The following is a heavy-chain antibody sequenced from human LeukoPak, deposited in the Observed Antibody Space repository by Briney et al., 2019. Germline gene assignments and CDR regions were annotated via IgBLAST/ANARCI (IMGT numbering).Heavy chain of an antibody. D-gene: IGHD1-26*01. V-gene: IGHV3-48*03. CDR2: ISSSGSTI. CDR1: EFTFSSYE. J-gene: IGHJ4*02. CDR3: ARVKMGATGAFDY. Sequence: PGGSLRLTCAASEFTFSSYEMFWVRQAPEKGLEWVSYISSSGSTIYYADSVKGRFTISRDNSKNTLYLQMNSLRAEDTAVYYCARVKMGATGAFDYWGQGTLVTVSS.